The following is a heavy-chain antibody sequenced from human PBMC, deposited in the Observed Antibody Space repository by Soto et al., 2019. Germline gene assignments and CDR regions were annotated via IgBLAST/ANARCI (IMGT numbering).Heavy chain of an antibody. CDR3: ARLDITMVRGVTFQSYYYYGMDV. J-gene: IGHJ6*02. D-gene: IGHD3-10*01. CDR1: GYSFTSYW. Sequence: GESLKISCKGSGYSFTSYWISWVRQMPGKGLEWMGRIDPSDSYTNYSPSFQGHVTISADKSISTAYLQWSSLKALDTAMYYCARLDITMVRGVTFQSYYYYGMDVWGQGTTVTVSS. V-gene: IGHV5-10-1*01. CDR2: IDPSDSYT.